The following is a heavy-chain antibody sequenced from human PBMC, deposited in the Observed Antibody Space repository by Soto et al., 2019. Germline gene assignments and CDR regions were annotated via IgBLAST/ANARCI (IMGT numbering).Heavy chain of an antibody. D-gene: IGHD2-2*01. CDR1: GYTFTNYA. CDR2: INAGNGNT. J-gene: IGHJ6*03. Sequence: QVQLVQSGAEVEKPGASVKVSCKASGYTFTNYAVHWVRQAPGQRLEWMGWINAGNGNTRFSQNLQGRVTITRDTSARTVYMELSSLRSEDTAVYYCARGHLAVVPVASWFYYMDVWGKRTTVTVSS. V-gene: IGHV1-3*01. CDR3: ARGHLAVVPVASWFYYMDV.